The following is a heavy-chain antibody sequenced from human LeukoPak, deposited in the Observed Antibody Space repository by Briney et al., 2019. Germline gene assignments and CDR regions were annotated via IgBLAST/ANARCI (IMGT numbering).Heavy chain of an antibody. D-gene: IGHD1-26*01. V-gene: IGHV1-18*01. CDR1: GYTFTSYG. CDR2: ISAYNGNT. CDR3: ARDSGSYYPNWFDP. J-gene: IGHJ5*02. Sequence: ASVKVSCKASGYTFTSYGISWVRQAPGQGLEWMVWISAYNGNTNYAQKLQGRVTMTTDTSTSTAYMELRSLRSDDTVVYYCARDSGSYYPNWFDPWGQGTLVIVSS.